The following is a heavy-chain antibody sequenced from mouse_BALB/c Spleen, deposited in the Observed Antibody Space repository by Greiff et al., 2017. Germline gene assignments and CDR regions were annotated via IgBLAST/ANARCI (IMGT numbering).Heavy chain of an antibody. Sequence: EVQVVESGGGLVQPGGSRKLSCAASGFTFSSFGMHWVRQAPEKGLEWVAYISSGSSTIYYADTVKGRFTISRDNPKNTLFLQMTSLRSEDMAMYYCARDYYDYDGGYFDVWGAGTTVTVSS. CDR1: GFTFSSFG. CDR3: ARDYYDYDGGYFDV. D-gene: IGHD2-4*01. J-gene: IGHJ1*01. V-gene: IGHV5-17*02. CDR2: ISSGSSTI.